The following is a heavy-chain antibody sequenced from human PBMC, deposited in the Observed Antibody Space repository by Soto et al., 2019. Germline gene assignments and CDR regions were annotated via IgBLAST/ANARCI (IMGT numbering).Heavy chain of an antibody. CDR1: GYSISLGYY. V-gene: IGHV4-38-2*01. J-gene: IGHJ5*02. Sequence: PSETLSLTCAVSGYSISLGYYWGWIRQPPGKGLEWIGSIYHSGNTYYNPSLKSRVSISLDTSKNHFSLELTSVTAADTAVYYCARVGPWVPYYYDSSPYTFENWFDPWGQGTLVTVSS. CDR3: ARVGPWVPYYYDSSPYTFENWFDP. CDR2: IYHSGNT. D-gene: IGHD3-22*01.